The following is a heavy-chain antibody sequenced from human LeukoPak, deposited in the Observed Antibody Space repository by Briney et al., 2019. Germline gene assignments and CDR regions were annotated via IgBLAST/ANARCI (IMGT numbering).Heavy chain of an antibody. J-gene: IGHJ5*02. CDR3: ARDTIIAAPKTGTVTRIGWFDT. V-gene: IGHV3-33*01. D-gene: IGHD6-13*01. Sequence: GRSLRLSCAASGFTFRNYGTHWVRQAPGKGLEWVAVIWYDGSYKSYGDSVKGRFTISRDNSKNTLFLQMNSLRADDTAVYYWARDTIIAAPKTGTVTRIGWFDTWGQGTLVTVSS. CDR2: IWYDGSYK. CDR1: GFTFRNYG.